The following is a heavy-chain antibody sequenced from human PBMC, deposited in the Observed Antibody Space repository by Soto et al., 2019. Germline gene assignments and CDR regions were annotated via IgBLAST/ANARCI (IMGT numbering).Heavy chain of an antibody. CDR2: IFYSGST. Sequence: QVQLQESGPGLVKPSETLSLTCTVSGGSISSYYWSWIRQPPGKGLEWIGFIFYSGSTSYNPSLKSRVTISIDTSEHQFSLKLNSVTAADTAVYYCASMIGDPVLSFDSWGQGTRVAVSS. V-gene: IGHV4-59*01. D-gene: IGHD3-10*02. J-gene: IGHJ5*01. CDR1: GGSISSYY. CDR3: ASMIGDPVLSFDS.